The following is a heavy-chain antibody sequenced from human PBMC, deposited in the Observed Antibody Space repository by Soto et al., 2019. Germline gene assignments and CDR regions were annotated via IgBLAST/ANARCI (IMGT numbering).Heavy chain of an antibody. CDR1: GFTFSSYN. J-gene: IGHJ4*02. D-gene: IGHD3-22*01. CDR2: ISSSSYI. V-gene: IGHV3-21*01. Sequence: GGSLRLSCAASGFTFSSYNMNWVRQAPGKGLEWVSSISSSSYIYYADSVKGRFTISRDNSKNTLYLQMNSLRAEDTAVYYCARDRPEYYYDSSGYYPFWGQGTLVTVSS. CDR3: ARDRPEYYYDSSGYYPF.